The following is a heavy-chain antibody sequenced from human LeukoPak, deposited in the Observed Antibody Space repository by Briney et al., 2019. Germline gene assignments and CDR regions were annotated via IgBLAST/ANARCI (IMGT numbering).Heavy chain of an antibody. CDR3: ATGKTTTWGWDYWYFDL. CDR1: GFTVSSNY. J-gene: IGHJ2*01. D-gene: IGHD4-17*01. CDR2: IYSGGST. Sequence: GGSLRLSCAASGFTVSSNYMSWVRQAPGKGLEWVSVIYSGGSTYYADSVKGRFTISRDNSKNTLYLQMNSLRAEDTAVYYCATGKTTTWGWDYWYFDLWGRGTLVTVSS. V-gene: IGHV3-53*01.